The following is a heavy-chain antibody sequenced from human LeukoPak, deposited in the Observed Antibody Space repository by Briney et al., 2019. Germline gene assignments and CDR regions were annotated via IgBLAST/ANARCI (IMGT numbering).Heavy chain of an antibody. CDR3: ARDQLAAAGAY. CDR2: ISSSSSYI. CDR1: GFTFSSYS. D-gene: IGHD6-13*01. V-gene: IGHV3-21*01. Sequence: GGSLRLSCAASGFTFSSYSMNWVRQAPGKGLEWVSSISSSSSYIYYADSVKGRFTVSRDNAKNSLYLQMNSLRAEDTAVYYCARDQLAAAGAYWGQGTLVTVSS. J-gene: IGHJ4*02.